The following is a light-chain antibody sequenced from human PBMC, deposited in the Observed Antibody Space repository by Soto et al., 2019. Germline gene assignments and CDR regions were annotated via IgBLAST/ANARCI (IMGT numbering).Light chain of an antibody. CDR3: QQYGSSPWT. Sequence: EIVLTQSPGTLSLSPGERATLSCRASQSVTSSYLAWYQQKPGQAPRLLIYAASSRAAGIPDRFSGSGSGTDLTLTISRLEPEDLAVYYCQQYGSSPWTFGQGTKVEI. CDR2: AAS. J-gene: IGKJ1*01. CDR1: QSVTSSY. V-gene: IGKV3-20*01.